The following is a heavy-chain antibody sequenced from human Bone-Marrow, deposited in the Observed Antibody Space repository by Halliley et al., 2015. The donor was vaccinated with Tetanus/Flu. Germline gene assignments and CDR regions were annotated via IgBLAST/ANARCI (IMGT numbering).Heavy chain of an antibody. J-gene: IGHJ6*02. D-gene: IGHD1-20*01. Sequence: IYHGGSTDTTPPLKRRVPMSIDTPKNQFSLKLTSVPAADTAVYYCARDSATLITVESYFYHLDVWGQGATVTVSS. CDR3: ARDSATLITVESYFYHLDV. CDR2: IYHGGST. V-gene: IGHV4-4*06.